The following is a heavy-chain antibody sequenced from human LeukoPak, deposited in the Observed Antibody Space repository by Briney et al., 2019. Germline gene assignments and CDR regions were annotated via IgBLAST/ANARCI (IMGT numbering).Heavy chain of an antibody. CDR3: ARGGPFPSSSSSREYYLDY. J-gene: IGHJ4*02. V-gene: IGHV1-18*01. Sequence: ASVKVSCKASGYDFINYGISWVRQAPGQGLGWMGWISIYNGNTDYKLQGRVTMTTDTSTSTAYMEVRSLRSDDTAVYYCARGGPFPSSSSSREYYLDYWGQGTLVTVSS. CDR2: ISIYNGNT. D-gene: IGHD6-6*01. CDR1: GYDFINYG.